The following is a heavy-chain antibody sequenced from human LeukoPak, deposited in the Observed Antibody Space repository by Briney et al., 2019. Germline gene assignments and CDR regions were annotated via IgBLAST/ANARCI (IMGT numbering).Heavy chain of an antibody. CDR2: IYHSGST. Sequence: PSETLSLTCAASGGSISSNNWWSWVRQPPGKGLEWIGEIYHSGSTTYNPSLQSRVTLSVDKSANQFSLKMTSVTAADTAVYYCARGEEGQQLVGTDEYFQHWGQGTLVTVSS. CDR1: GGSISSNNW. J-gene: IGHJ1*01. D-gene: IGHD6-13*01. CDR3: ARGEEGQQLVGTDEYFQH. V-gene: IGHV4-4*02.